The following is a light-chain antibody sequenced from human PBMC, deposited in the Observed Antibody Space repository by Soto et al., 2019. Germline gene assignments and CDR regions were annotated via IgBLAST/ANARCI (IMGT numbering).Light chain of an antibody. J-gene: IGKJ1*01. CDR3: QQYQSSWT. CDR2: DAS. V-gene: IGKV1-5*01. CDR1: QSISSW. Sequence: DIQMTQSPSTLSASVGDRVIITCRASQSISSWLAWYQQKPGKVPNLLIYDASNLESGVPLRFSGSGSGTEFTLTISSPQPDDFATYYCQQYQSSWTFGQGTKV.